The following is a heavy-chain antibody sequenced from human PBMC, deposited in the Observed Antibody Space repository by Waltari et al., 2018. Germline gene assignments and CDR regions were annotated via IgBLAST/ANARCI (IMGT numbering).Heavy chain of an antibody. Sequence: QVQLVESGGGVVQPGRSLRLSCAASGFTFSSYGMHWVRQAPGKGLGWVAVIWYYGSNKYYAYSVKGRFTISRDNSKNTLYLQMNSLRAEDTAVYYCARNSKGWFDPWGQGTLVTVSS. J-gene: IGHJ5*02. CDR2: IWYYGSNK. D-gene: IGHD4-4*01. CDR3: ARNSKGWFDP. CDR1: GFTFSSYG. V-gene: IGHV3-33*01.